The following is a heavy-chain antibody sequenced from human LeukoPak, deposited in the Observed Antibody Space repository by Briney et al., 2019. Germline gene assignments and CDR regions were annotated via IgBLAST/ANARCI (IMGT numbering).Heavy chain of an antibody. CDR1: GGSFSAYY. V-gene: IGHV4-34*09. Sequence: SETLSLTCAVYGGSFSAYYWTWIRQPPGKGLEWIGYIYYSGSTYYNPSLKSRVTISVDTSKNQFSLKLSSVTAADTAVYYCARDVRAVPHWFDPWGQGTLVTVSS. J-gene: IGHJ5*02. D-gene: IGHD6-19*01. CDR2: IYYSGST. CDR3: ARDVRAVPHWFDP.